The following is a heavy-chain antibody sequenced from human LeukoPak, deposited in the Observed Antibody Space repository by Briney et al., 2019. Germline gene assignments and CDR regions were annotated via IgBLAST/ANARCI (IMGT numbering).Heavy chain of an antibody. J-gene: IGHJ6*02. V-gene: IGHV3-11*01. CDR1: GFTFSDYY. CDR3: AKGLSRSWSYYSYGMDV. CDR2: ISSSGYTT. Sequence: GGSLRLSCAASGFTFSDYYMSWIRPTPGKGLEWVSYISSSGYTTYHADSVKGRFTISRDNAKSSLYLQMNSLRAEDTAVYYCAKGLSRSWSYYSYGMDVWGQGTTVTVSS. D-gene: IGHD6-13*01.